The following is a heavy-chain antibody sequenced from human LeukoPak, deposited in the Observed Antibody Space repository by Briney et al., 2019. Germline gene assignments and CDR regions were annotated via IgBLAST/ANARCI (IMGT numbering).Heavy chain of an antibody. Sequence: GGSLRLSCAASGFTFSSYSMNWVRQAPGKGLEWVSSISSSRSYIYYADSVKGRFTISRDNAKNSLYLQMNSLRAEDTAVYYCARDLGGSYYGAFDIRGQGTMVTVSS. CDR3: ARDLGGSYYGAFDI. CDR2: ISSSRSYI. J-gene: IGHJ3*02. V-gene: IGHV3-21*01. CDR1: GFTFSSYS. D-gene: IGHD1-26*01.